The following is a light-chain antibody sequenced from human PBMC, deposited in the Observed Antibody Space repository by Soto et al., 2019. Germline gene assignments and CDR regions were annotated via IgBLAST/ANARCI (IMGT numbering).Light chain of an antibody. CDR2: GAS. J-gene: IGKJ4*01. Sequence: IVVTQSPGTLSLSPGEGATLSCRASQSVSSNYLACYQQKPGQAPRLPIYGASNRATGIPNRFSGSGSGTEFTLTISRLEPEDFAVYYCQQYSSSPLTFGGGTKVDIK. V-gene: IGKV3-20*01. CDR3: QQYSSSPLT. CDR1: QSVSSNY.